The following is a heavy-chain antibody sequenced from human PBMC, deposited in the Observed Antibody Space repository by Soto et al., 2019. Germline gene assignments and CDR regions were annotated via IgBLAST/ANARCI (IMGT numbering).Heavy chain of an antibody. CDR1: GGTLSSYA. V-gene: IGHV1-69*13. Sequence: SVKVSCKASGGTLSSYAISWVRQAPGQGLEWMGGIIPIFGTANYAQKFQGRVTITADESTSTAYMELSSLRSEDTAVYYCARDVDTAMVSGGFWFDPWGQGTLVTVSS. J-gene: IGHJ5*02. D-gene: IGHD5-18*01. CDR2: IIPIFGTA. CDR3: ARDVDTAMVSGGFWFDP.